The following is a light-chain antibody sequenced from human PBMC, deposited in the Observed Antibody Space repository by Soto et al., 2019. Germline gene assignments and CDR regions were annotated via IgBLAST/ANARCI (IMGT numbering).Light chain of an antibody. CDR2: KAS. Sequence: DIQMTQSPSTLSASVGDRVTITCRASQSINNWLAWYQQKPGKAPQLLIYKASNLDIGVPSRFSGSGSGTEYTLTISRLQHDDFATYYCQQYDTYWTFGQGTKVEIK. V-gene: IGKV1-5*03. CDR1: QSINNW. CDR3: QQYDTYWT. J-gene: IGKJ1*01.